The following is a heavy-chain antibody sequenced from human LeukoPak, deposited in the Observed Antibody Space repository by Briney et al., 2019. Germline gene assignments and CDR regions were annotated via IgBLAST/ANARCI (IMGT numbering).Heavy chain of an antibody. Sequence: GGSLRLSCAAPGFTFSSYAMHWVRQAPGKGLEWVAVISYDGSNKYYADSVKGRFTISRDNSKNTLYLQMNSLRAEDTAVYYCARGPDYGYYVYWGQGTLVTVSS. CDR2: ISYDGSNK. D-gene: IGHD4-17*01. CDR1: GFTFSSYA. J-gene: IGHJ4*02. CDR3: ARGPDYGYYVY. V-gene: IGHV3-30*04.